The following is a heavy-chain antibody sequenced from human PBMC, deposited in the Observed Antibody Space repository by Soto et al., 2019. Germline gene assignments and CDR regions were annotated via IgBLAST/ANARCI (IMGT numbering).Heavy chain of an antibody. CDR3: ARGTLNYDFWSGYYSDYYYYGMDV. Sequence: AETLSLTCAVYGGSFSGYYWSWVRQPPGKGLEWIGEINHSGSTNYNPSLKSRVTISVDTSKNQFSLKLSSVTAADTAVYYCARGTLNYDFWSGYYSDYYYYGMDVWGQGTAVTVSS. J-gene: IGHJ6*02. V-gene: IGHV4-34*01. CDR1: GGSFSGYY. CDR2: INHSGST. D-gene: IGHD3-3*01.